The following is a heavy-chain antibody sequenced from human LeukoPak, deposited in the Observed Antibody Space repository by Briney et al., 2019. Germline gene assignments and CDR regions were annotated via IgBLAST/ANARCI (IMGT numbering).Heavy chain of an antibody. J-gene: IGHJ6*02. Sequence: SETLSLTCTVSGGSISSYYWSWIRQPPGKGLEWIGYIYYSGSTNYNPSLKSRVTISVDTSKNQFSLKLSSVTAADTAVYYCARLARESVKKDVAWHYYGMDVWGQGTTVTVSS. CDR3: ARLARESVKKDVAWHYYGMDV. D-gene: IGHD2-15*01. CDR1: GGSISSYY. CDR2: IYYSGST. V-gene: IGHV4-59*08.